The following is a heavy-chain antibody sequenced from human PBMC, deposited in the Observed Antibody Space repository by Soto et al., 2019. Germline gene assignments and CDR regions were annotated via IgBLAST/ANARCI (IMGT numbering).Heavy chain of an antibody. V-gene: IGHV3-23*01. CDR1: GFTFSSNA. D-gene: IGHD2-15*01. J-gene: IGHJ4*02. Sequence: DVQLLESGGGLVQPEGYLRLFCAASGFTFSSNAMGWVRQGPGKGPEWVAVVSIGGSTHYADSVRGRFTISRDNSKNTLSLQMNSLTAEDTAVYFCAKRRGAGGHFDYWGQGALVTVSS. CDR3: AKRRGAGGHFDY. CDR2: VSIGGST.